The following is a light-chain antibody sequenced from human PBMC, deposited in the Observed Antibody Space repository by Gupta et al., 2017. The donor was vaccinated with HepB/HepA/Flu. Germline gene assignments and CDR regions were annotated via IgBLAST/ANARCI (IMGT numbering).Light chain of an antibody. CDR3: SSYTSSSVV. V-gene: IGLV2-14*03. CDR2: YVS. CDR1: ISDVGGYNC. Sequence: SALAQTSSGSGSPGQPTYLSRTGTISDVGGYNCVAWYQRHPCKAPKLMLYYVSNRASGVSNRFSGSKSGNTASLTSSGLQAEDEADYDCSSYTSSSVVFGGGTKLTVL. J-gene: IGLJ2*01.